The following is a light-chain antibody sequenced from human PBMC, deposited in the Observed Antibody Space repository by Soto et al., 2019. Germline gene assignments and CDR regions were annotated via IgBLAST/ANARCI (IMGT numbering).Light chain of an antibody. J-gene: IGKJ1*01. V-gene: IGKV3-15*01. CDR2: AAS. CDR3: QQYYDLRRT. Sequence: EIEMTQSPGTLSLSPGERATLSCRASQSVDSHLAWYQQKPGQAPSLLIYAASTRASGVSARFSGSGSGTAFTLTISSLQSEDFAVYYCQQYYDLRRTFGQGTKVDIK. CDR1: QSVDSH.